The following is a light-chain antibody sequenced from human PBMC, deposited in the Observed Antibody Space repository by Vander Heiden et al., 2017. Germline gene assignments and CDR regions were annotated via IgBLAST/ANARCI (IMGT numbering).Light chain of an antibody. V-gene: IGKV3-20*01. J-gene: IGKJ1*01. CDR3: QRLRT. CDR2: REC. Sequence: EIVLTQSPGTLSLSPGERATLSCRASQSVSSSYLAWYQQKPGQAPRILIYRECSRATGITDRCSGSGSGTDLTLTIRRLEPDDFEGYYCQRLRTFGQGTRVEI. CDR1: QSVSSSY.